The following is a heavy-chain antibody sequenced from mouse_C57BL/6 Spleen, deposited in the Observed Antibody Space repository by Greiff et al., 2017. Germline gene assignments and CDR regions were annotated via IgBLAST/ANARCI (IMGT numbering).Heavy chain of an antibody. CDR1: GYSITSGYF. Sequence: EVKLQESGPGLVKPSQSLSLTCSVTGYSITSGYFWNWIRQFPGNKLEWMGYISYDGSNNYNPSLKNRISITRDTSKNQFFLKLNSVTTEDTATYYCAREEGYSDFDVWGTGTTVTVSA. V-gene: IGHV3-6*01. CDR3: AREEGYSDFDV. J-gene: IGHJ1*03. CDR2: ISYDGSN.